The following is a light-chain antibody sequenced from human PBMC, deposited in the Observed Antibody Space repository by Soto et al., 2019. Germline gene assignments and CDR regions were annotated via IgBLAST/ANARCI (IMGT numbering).Light chain of an antibody. V-gene: IGLV2-8*01. J-gene: IGLJ1*01. CDR2: EVT. CDR3: CSYAGTKYYV. Sequence: QSVLTQPPSASGSPGQSVTISCTGTSGDVGRYNYVSWYQHHPGKAPKLIIYEVTERPSGVPDRFSGSKSGNTASLTVSGLQADDEADYFCCSYAGTKYYVFGTGTKLTVL. CDR1: SGDVGRYNY.